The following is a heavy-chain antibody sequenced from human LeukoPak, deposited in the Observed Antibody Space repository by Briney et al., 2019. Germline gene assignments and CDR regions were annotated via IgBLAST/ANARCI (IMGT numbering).Heavy chain of an antibody. Sequence: SETLSLTCTASGGSISSYYWTWIRQPAGKGLEWIGRIYTSGSTNYNPSLQSRVTMSVDMSKNQFSLKLSSVTAADTAVYYCARSQYSSGWSQEYAFDIWGQGTMVTVSS. CDR2: IYTSGST. D-gene: IGHD6-19*01. CDR3: ARSQYSSGWSQEYAFDI. V-gene: IGHV4-4*07. CDR1: GGSISSYY. J-gene: IGHJ3*02.